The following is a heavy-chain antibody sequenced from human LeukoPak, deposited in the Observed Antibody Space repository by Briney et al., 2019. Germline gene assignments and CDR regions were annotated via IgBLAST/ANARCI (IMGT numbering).Heavy chain of an antibody. CDR3: ARGRGGYPD. CDR2: ISSSSIYI. V-gene: IGHV3-21*01. CDR1: GFTFTRYW. Sequence: GGSLRLSCAASGFTFTRYWMSWVRQAPGKGLEWVSSISSSSIYIYYADSLKGRFTISRDNAKNSLYLQMNSLRAEDTAVYYCARGRGGYPDWGQGTMVTVSS. D-gene: IGHD5-12*01. J-gene: IGHJ3*01.